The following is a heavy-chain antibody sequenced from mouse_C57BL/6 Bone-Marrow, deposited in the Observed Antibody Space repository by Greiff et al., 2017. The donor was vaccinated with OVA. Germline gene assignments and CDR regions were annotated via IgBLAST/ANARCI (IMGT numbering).Heavy chain of an antibody. J-gene: IGHJ1*03. CDR2: IDPTGGGT. Sequence: QVQLQQPGAELVKPGASVKLSCKASGYTFTSYWMHWVKQRPGRGLEWIGRIDPTGGGTNYNQKFKSKATLTVDKSSSTAYMQLSSLTSEDSAVYYWARDMGRDYGSSSWYFDVWGTGTTVTVSS. CDR3: ARDMGRDYGSSSWYFDV. D-gene: IGHD1-1*01. CDR1: GYTFTSYW. V-gene: IGHV1-72*01.